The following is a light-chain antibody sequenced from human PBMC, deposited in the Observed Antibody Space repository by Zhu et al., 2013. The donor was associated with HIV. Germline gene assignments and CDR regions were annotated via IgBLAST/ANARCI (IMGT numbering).Light chain of an antibody. CDR1: HDIGTT. V-gene: IGKV1-33*01. J-gene: IGKJ2*01. CDR3: QSYDNEYV. Sequence: DLQMTQSPPSLSASVGDRVAITCRASHDIGTTLNWYQHKPGRAPKILIYDASTLETEIPSRFSGAGSGTHFSLIINGLQPDDFASYYCQSYDNEYVFGRGT. CDR2: DAS.